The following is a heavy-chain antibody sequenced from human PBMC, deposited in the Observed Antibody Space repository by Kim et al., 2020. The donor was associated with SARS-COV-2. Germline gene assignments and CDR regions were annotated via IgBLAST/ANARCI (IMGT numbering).Heavy chain of an antibody. Sequence: GGSLRLSCAASGFTFSSYEMNWVRQAPGKGLEWVSYISSRGMTKYYADSVKGRFSISRDNAKNSVYLQMNSLRAEDTAVYYCARNGSGRGNYFDYWGQGNPGTPSS. J-gene: IGHJ4*02. CDR2: ISSRGMTK. CDR3: ARNGSGRGNYFDY. D-gene: IGHD2-15*01. CDR1: GFTFSSYE. V-gene: IGHV3-48*03.